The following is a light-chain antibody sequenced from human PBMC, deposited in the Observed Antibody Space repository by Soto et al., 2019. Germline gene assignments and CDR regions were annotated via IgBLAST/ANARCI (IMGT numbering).Light chain of an antibody. CDR1: QSISNW. Sequence: DIQITQSPSTLPASVVARVTITCRASQSISNWLAWYQQKPGKAPKLLIYKASTLKSGVPSRFSGSGSGTEFTLTISSLQPDDFATYYWQHYNSYSEAFGQGTKVDIK. V-gene: IGKV1-5*03. CDR2: KAS. CDR3: QHYNSYSEA. J-gene: IGKJ1*01.